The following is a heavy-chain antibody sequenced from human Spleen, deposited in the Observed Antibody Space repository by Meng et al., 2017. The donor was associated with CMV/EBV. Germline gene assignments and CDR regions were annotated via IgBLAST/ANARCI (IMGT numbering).Heavy chain of an antibody. V-gene: IGHV3-23*01. CDR3: GKGDYGSGSGGVGP. Sequence: GGSLRLSCAASGFTFSSYAMSWVRQAPGKGLEWVSAISGSGGSTYYADSVKGRFTISRDNSKNTLYLQMNSLRAEDTAVYYCGKGDYGSGSGGVGPWGQGTLVTVSS. CDR1: GFTFSSYA. J-gene: IGHJ5*02. D-gene: IGHD3-10*01. CDR2: ISGSGGST.